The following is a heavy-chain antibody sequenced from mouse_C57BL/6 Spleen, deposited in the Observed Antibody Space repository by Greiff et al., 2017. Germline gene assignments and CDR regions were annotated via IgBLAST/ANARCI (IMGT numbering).Heavy chain of an antibody. Sequence: QVQLKQSGAELVKPGASVKISCKASGYAFSSYWMNWAKQRPGKGLEWIGQIYPGDGDTNYNGKFKGKATLTADKSSSTAYRQLNSLTSEDYAVCFCARFRAESAMDYWGQGTSVTVSS. CDR3: ARFRAESAMDY. CDR1: GYAFSSYW. J-gene: IGHJ4*01. V-gene: IGHV1-80*01. D-gene: IGHD3-3*01. CDR2: IYPGDGDT.